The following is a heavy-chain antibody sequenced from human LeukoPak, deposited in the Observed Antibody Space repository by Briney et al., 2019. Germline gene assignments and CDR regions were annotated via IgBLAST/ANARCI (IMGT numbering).Heavy chain of an antibody. J-gene: IGHJ6*03. Sequence: ASVKVSCKASVYTFTIYAMHWGRQAPGQRLEWMGWINAGNGNTKYSQEFQGRVTITRDTSASTAYMELSSLRSEDMAVYYCARSLVEIAALDVWGKGTTVTVS. D-gene: IGHD6-6*01. CDR2: INAGNGNT. CDR3: ARSLVEIAALDV. CDR1: VYTFTIYA. V-gene: IGHV1-3*03.